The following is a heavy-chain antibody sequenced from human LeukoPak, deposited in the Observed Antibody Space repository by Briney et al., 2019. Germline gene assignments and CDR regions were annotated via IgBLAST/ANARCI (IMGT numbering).Heavy chain of an antibody. Sequence: GGSLRLSRAASGFTFSSYAMSWVRQAPGKGLEWVSAISGSGGSTYYADSVKGRFTISRDNSKNTLYLQMNSLRAEDTAVYYCAKTTYYYDSSGYYYPLSYFDYWGQGTLVTVSS. J-gene: IGHJ4*02. V-gene: IGHV3-23*01. D-gene: IGHD3-22*01. CDR2: ISGSGGST. CDR1: GFTFSSYA. CDR3: AKTTYYYDSSGYYYPLSYFDY.